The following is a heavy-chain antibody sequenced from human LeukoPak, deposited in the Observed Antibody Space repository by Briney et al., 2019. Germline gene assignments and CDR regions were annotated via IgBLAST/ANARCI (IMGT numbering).Heavy chain of an antibody. CDR2: ISSYNGHT. CDR3: ASGVDLGAAYYSDY. Sequence: ASVKVSCKASGYTFTSYCTSCVRQAPGQGLEWMGWISSYNGHTNYAQKFQGRVTMTTATSTSTAYMELRSLRSGDTAVYYCASGVDLGAAYYSDYWGQGTLVTVSS. D-gene: IGHD6-25*01. CDR1: GYTFTSYC. V-gene: IGHV1-18*01. J-gene: IGHJ4*02.